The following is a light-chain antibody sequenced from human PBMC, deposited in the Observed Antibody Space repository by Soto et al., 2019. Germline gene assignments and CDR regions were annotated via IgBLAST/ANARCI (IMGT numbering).Light chain of an antibody. Sequence: QSALTQPASVSGSPGQSIAISCTGTSSDVGGYNFVSWYQQHPGKAPKLVIYDVNIRPSGVSDRFSGSKSGNTASLTISGIQAEDEADYYCSSYSDSSTLVVFGGGTKLTVL. J-gene: IGLJ2*01. V-gene: IGLV2-14*03. CDR2: DVN. CDR3: SSYSDSSTLVV. CDR1: SSDVGGYNF.